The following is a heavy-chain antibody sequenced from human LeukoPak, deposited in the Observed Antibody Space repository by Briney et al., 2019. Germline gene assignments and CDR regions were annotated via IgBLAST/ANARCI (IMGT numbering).Heavy chain of an antibody. CDR2: IYYSGST. CDR1: GGSISSGDYY. J-gene: IGHJ5*02. D-gene: IGHD1-7*01. CDR3: ARVWGGITGTTRWFDP. V-gene: IGHV4-30-4*08. Sequence: SETLSLTCAVSGGSISSGDYYWSWIRQPPGKGLEWIGYIYYSGSTYYNPSLKSRVTISVDTSKNQFSLKLSSVTAADTAVYYCARVWGGITGTTRWFDPWGQGTLVTVSS.